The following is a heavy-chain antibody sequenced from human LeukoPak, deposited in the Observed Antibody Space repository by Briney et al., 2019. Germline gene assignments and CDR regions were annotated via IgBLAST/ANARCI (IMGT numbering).Heavy chain of an antibody. V-gene: IGHV4-39*01. J-gene: IGHJ6*03. Sequence: SETLSLTCTVSGDSMSSSHYCWGWIRQPPGKGLEWIGSIYYSGSTYYNPSLKSRVTISVDTSKNQFSLKLTSVTAADTAVYYCARVCSSGWYRVNAYYMDVWGKGTTVTISS. CDR3: ARVCSSGWYRVNAYYMDV. CDR1: GDSMSSSHYC. CDR2: IYYSGST. D-gene: IGHD6-19*01.